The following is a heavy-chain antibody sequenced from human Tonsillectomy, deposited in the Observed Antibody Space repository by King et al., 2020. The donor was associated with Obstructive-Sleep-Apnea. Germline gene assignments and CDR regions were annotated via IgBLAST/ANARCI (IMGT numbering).Heavy chain of an antibody. D-gene: IGHD7-27*01. CDR2: IYYSGST. CDR3: ARDGDPDYYYYGMDV. CDR1: GGSISSYY. V-gene: IGHV4-59*08. J-gene: IGHJ6*02. Sequence: QLQESGPGLVKPSETLSLTCTVSGGSISSYYWSWIRQPPGKGLEWIGYIYYSGSTNYNPSLTSRVTISVDTSKNQFSLKLSSVTAADTAVYYCARDGDPDYYYYGMDVWGQGTTVTVSS.